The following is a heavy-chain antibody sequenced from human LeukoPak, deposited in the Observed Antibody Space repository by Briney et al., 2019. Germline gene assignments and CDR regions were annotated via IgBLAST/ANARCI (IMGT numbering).Heavy chain of an antibody. CDR2: INPHSGGT. Sequence: ALVKVSCKASGYTFSDYYLHWVRQAPGHGLEWMGWINPHSGGTHYAQKFQGRVTMTRDTSISTAYMELSSLRSDDTAVYFCAREIVATIGGAFDIWGQGTMVTVSS. CDR3: AREIVATIGGAFDI. J-gene: IGHJ3*02. CDR1: GYTFSDYY. D-gene: IGHD5-12*01. V-gene: IGHV1-2*02.